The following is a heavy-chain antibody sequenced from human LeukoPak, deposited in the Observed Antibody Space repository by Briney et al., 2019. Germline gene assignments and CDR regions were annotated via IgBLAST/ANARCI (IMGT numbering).Heavy chain of an antibody. Sequence: SETLSLTCTVSGGSISSGGYYWSWIRQHPGKGLEWIGYIYYSGSTYYNPSLKSRVTISVDTSKNQFSLKLSSVTAADTAVYYCARGGGRIAARPSVAWGQGTLVTVSS. CDR2: IYYSGST. CDR1: GGSISSGGYY. CDR3: ARGGGRIAARPSVA. D-gene: IGHD6-6*01. V-gene: IGHV4-31*03. J-gene: IGHJ5*02.